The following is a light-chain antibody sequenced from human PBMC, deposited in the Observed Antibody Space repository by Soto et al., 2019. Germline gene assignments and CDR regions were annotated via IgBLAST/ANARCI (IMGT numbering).Light chain of an antibody. V-gene: IGKV1-39*01. Sequence: DIQMTQSPSSLSASVGDRVTITCRASQSISSYLNWYQQKPGKAPKLLIYAASSLQSGVPSRFSGSGSGTDLTLTISSLQPEDFATYYCQQSYSTRPFGQGTRLEIK. CDR3: QQSYSTRP. CDR1: QSISSY. CDR2: AAS. J-gene: IGKJ5*01.